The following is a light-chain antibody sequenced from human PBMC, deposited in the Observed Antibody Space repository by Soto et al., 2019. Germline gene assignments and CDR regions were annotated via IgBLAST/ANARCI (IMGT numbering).Light chain of an antibody. CDR3: QHYGSSSWT. V-gene: IGKV3-20*01. J-gene: IGKJ1*01. Sequence: DIVMTQSPLSLPVTPGEPASISCRASQSVSSGYLAWYQQKPGQAPRLLIFGASSRATGIPDKFSGSGSGTDFTLTISRLEPDDFAVYYCQHYGSSSWTFGQGTKVDIK. CDR1: QSVSSGY. CDR2: GAS.